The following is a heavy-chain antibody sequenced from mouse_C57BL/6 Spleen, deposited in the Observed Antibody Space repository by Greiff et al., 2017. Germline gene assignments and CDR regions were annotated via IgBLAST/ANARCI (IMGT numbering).Heavy chain of an antibody. CDR2: IDPEDGDT. J-gene: IGHJ3*01. Sequence: VQLQQSGAELVRPGASVKLSCTASGFNIKDYYMHWVKQRPEQGLEWIGRIDPEDGDTEYAPKFQGKATMTADTSTNQAYLQLSSLTSEDTAVYYCTLISPFAYWGQGTLVTVSA. CDR3: TLISPFAY. CDR1: GFNIKDYY. V-gene: IGHV14-1*01.